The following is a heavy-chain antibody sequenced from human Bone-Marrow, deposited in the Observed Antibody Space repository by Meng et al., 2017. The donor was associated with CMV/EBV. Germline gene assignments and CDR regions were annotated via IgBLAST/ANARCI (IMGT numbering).Heavy chain of an antibody. Sequence: GESLKISCAASGFTLSRYWMHWVRQAPGKGLVWVSRINEDGSRTDYADSVKGRFTISRDNSKNTLYLQMNSLRAEDTAVYYCARVVGYCGGDCYPLGMDVWGQGTTVTVSS. D-gene: IGHD2-21*01. CDR3: ARVVGYCGGDCYPLGMDV. CDR2: INEDGSRT. J-gene: IGHJ6*02. CDR1: GFTLSRYW. V-gene: IGHV3-74*01.